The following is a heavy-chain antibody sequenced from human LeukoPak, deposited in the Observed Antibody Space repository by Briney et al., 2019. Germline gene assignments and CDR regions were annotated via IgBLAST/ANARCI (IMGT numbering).Heavy chain of an antibody. Sequence: GRSLRLSCAASGFTFSSYAMHWVRQAPGKGLEWVAVTSYDGSNKYYADSVKGRFTISRDSSRNTLYLEMNSLRAEDTAVYYCARSYLANRYYFDFWGQGTLLTVSS. J-gene: IGHJ4*02. CDR2: TSYDGSNK. V-gene: IGHV3-30-3*01. CDR3: ARSYLANRYYFDF. CDR1: GFTFSSYA. D-gene: IGHD2-15*01.